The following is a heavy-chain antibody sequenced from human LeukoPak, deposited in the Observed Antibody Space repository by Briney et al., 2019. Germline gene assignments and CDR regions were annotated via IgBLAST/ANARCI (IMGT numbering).Heavy chain of an antibody. Sequence: GGSLRLSCAASGFTFSSYAMHWVRQAPGKGLEWVAVISYVGSNKYYADSVKGRFTISRDNSKNTLYLQMNSLRAEDTAVYYCARDSGYNLRGYFQHWGQGTLVTVSS. D-gene: IGHD6-25*01. CDR2: ISYVGSNK. CDR1: GFTFSSYA. V-gene: IGHV3-30*04. J-gene: IGHJ1*01. CDR3: ARDSGYNLRGYFQH.